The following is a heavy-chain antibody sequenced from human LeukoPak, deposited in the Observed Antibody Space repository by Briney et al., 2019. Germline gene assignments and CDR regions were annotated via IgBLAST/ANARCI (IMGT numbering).Heavy chain of an antibody. V-gene: IGHV3-30*02. D-gene: IGHD3-3*01. J-gene: IGHJ4*02. Sequence: GGSLRLSCAASGFTFNNYGMNWVRQAPGKGLEWVAFIRYDGSNKYYADSVKGRFTISRDNSKNTVYLQMNSLRPEDAAVYYCAKISTWHVDYWGQGTLVTVPS. CDR2: IRYDGSNK. CDR1: GFTFNNYG. CDR3: AKISTWHVDY.